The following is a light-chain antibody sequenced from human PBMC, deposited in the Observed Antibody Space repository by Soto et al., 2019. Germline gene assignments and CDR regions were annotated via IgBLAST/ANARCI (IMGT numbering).Light chain of an antibody. CDR1: QSVSIW. CDR3: QQFNTSPWT. J-gene: IGKJ1*01. CDR2: KSS. Sequence: DIQMTQSPSTLSASEGDRVTISCRASQSVSIWLAWCRQKPGRAPKLLIYKSSILESGVPSRFSGSGSGTEFTLTISSLQPDDFATYYCQQFNTSPWTFGQGTKVDIK. V-gene: IGKV1-5*03.